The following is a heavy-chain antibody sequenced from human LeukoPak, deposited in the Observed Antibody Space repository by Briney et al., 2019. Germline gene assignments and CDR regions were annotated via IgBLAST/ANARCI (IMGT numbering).Heavy chain of an antibody. CDR3: ASEGAGDSGGAFDI. CDR2: INPNSGGT. Sequence: GASVKVSCKASGYTFTSYGISWVRQAPGQGLEWMGWINPNSGGTNYAQKFQGWVTMTRDTSISTAYMELSRLRSDDTAVYYCASEGAGDSGGAFDIWGQGTMVTVSS. J-gene: IGHJ3*02. V-gene: IGHV1-2*04. D-gene: IGHD3-10*01. CDR1: GYTFTSYG.